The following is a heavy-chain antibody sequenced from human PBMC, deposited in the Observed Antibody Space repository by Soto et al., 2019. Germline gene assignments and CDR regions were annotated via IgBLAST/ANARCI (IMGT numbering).Heavy chain of an antibody. CDR1: GFTFSSYA. CDR2: ISYDGSNK. V-gene: IGHV3-30-3*01. J-gene: IGHJ6*02. CDR3: ARDQVLMQQQLVHQVNYYYGMDV. Sequence: HPGVSLRLSCAASGFTFSSYAMHWVRQAPGKGLEWVAVISYDGSNKYYADSVKGRFTISRDNSKNTLYLQMNSLRAEDTAVYYCARDQVLMQQQLVHQVNYYYGMDVWGQGTTVTVSS. D-gene: IGHD6-13*01.